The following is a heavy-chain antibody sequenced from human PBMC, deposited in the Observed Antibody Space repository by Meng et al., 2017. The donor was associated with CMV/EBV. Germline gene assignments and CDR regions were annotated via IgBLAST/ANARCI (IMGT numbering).Heavy chain of an antibody. V-gene: IGHV3-72*01. D-gene: IGHD2-21*01. J-gene: IGHJ5*02. CDR2: IRNKANSTAT. Sequence: AYGFTFTDPYRGWVSLAPRKGLRWVGRIRNKANSTATEYAASVKGRFTISRDDSKNSVYLQMNSLKTEDTAVYYCARVWRGRWFAPWGQGTLVTVSS. CDR1: GFTFTDPY. CDR3: ARVWRGRWFAP.